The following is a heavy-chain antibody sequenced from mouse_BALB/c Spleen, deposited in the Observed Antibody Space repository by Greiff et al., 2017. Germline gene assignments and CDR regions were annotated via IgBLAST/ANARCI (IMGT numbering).Heavy chain of an antibody. CDR1: GYSITSDYA. CDR3: ARWTARATYAMDY. D-gene: IGHD3-2*01. Sequence: EVKVEESGPGLVKPSQSLSLTCTVTGYSITSDYAWNWIRQFPGNKLEWMGYISYSGSTSYNPSLKSRISITRDTSKNQFFLQLNSVTTEDTATYYCARWTARATYAMDYWGQGTSVTVSS. J-gene: IGHJ4*01. V-gene: IGHV3-2*02. CDR2: ISYSGST.